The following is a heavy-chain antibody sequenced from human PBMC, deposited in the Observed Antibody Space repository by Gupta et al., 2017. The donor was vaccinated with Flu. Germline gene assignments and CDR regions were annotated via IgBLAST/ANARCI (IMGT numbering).Heavy chain of an antibody. CDR2: IKQDGSEK. Sequence: SGVRQAPGKGLEWVANIKQDGSEKYYVDSVKGRVTISRDNAKNSLYLQMNSLRAEETAVYYCARDREIAAAGYYYYGMDVWGQGTTVTVSS. D-gene: IGHD6-13*01. CDR3: ARDREIAAAGYYYYGMDV. J-gene: IGHJ6*02. V-gene: IGHV3-7*01.